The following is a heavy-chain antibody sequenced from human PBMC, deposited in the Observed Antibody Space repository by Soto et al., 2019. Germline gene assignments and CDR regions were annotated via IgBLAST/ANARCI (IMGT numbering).Heavy chain of an antibody. CDR2: VSHDGRNT. Sequence: VQLVESGGGVVQPGRSLRLSCAASGFTFSDYAMHWVRQAPGKGLEWVAVVSHDGRNTHYADSVKGRFTISRDSSKNTGSLEMTCLRAEDTAVYYCATGGRQWLVTSDFNYWGQGALVTVSS. CDR3: ATGGRQWLVTSDFNY. D-gene: IGHD6-19*01. CDR1: GFTFSDYA. J-gene: IGHJ4*02. V-gene: IGHV3-30*03.